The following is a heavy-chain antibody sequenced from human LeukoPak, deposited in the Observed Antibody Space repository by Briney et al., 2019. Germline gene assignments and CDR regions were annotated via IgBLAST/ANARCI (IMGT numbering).Heavy chain of an antibody. D-gene: IGHD2-2*01. Sequence: ASVKVSCKASGYTCTSYDINWARQATGQGLEWMGWMNPNSGNTGYAQKFQGRVTMTRNTSIGTAYMELSSVRSEDTAVYYCARAPMEVVVPAADDYYYGMDVWGQGTTVTVSS. J-gene: IGHJ6*02. CDR2: MNPNSGNT. V-gene: IGHV1-8*01. CDR1: GYTCTSYD. CDR3: ARAPMEVVVPAADDYYYGMDV.